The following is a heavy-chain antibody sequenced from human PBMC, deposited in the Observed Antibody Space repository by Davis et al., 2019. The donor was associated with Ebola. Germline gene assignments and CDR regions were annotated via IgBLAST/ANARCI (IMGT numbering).Heavy chain of an antibody. Sequence: GESLKISCEASGFTFSTCAMSWVRQAPGKGLEWVSAISGSGGSTFYADSVKGRFTISRDNSKNTLYLQMNSLRAEDTAVYYCAKDWTYYDILTGHRGLDPWGQGTLVTVSS. CDR1: GFTFSTCA. V-gene: IGHV3-23*01. D-gene: IGHD3-9*01. J-gene: IGHJ5*02. CDR2: ISGSGGST. CDR3: AKDWTYYDILTGHRGLDP.